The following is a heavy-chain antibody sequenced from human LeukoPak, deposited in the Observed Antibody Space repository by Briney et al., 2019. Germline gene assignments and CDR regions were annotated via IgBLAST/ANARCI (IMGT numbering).Heavy chain of an antibody. CDR3: ARTMEGRIAVAGTPYYYYYYGMDV. D-gene: IGHD6-19*01. Sequence: PGGSLRLSCAASGFTFSSYEMNWVRQAPGKGLEWVSYISSSGSTIYYADSVKGRFTISRDNAKNSLYLQLNSLRAEDTAVYCCARTMEGRIAVAGTPYYYYYYGMDVWGQGTTVTVSS. CDR2: ISSSGSTI. CDR1: GFTFSSYE. J-gene: IGHJ6*02. V-gene: IGHV3-48*03.